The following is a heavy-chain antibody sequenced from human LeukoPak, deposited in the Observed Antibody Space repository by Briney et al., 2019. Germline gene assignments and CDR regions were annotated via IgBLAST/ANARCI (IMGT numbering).Heavy chain of an antibody. CDR2: IKYDGSEK. J-gene: IGHJ6*03. CDR3: AKIEGSSWNLRDYYYYMDV. D-gene: IGHD1-1*01. Sequence: GGSLRLSCVVSGLTFRSYWMTWVRQAPGKGPEWVANIKYDGSEKYYVDSGKGRFTISRDNANNSLFLEMNSLSADDTAVYYCAKIEGSSWNLRDYYYYMDVWGKGTTVTVSS. CDR1: GLTFRSYW. V-gene: IGHV3-7*01.